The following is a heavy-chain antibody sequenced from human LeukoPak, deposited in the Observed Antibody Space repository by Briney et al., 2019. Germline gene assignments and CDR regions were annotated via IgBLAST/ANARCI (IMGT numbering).Heavy chain of an antibody. Sequence: GGSLRLSCAASGFSVSSNYMSWVRQAPGKGLEWVSSISRSGSTKYYADSVKGRFTISRDNAKNSLYLQMNSLRAEDTAVYYCARGSLRYFDWLLAFDYWGQGTLVTVSS. CDR1: GFSVSSNY. J-gene: IGHJ4*02. CDR2: ISRSGSTK. V-gene: IGHV3-11*04. D-gene: IGHD3-9*01. CDR3: ARGSLRYFDWLLAFDY.